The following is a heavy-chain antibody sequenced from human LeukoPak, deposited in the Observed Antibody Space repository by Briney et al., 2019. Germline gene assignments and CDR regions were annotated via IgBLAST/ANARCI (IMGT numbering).Heavy chain of an antibody. CDR1: GGSISSCTYS. J-gene: IGHJ6*03. CDR2: FSCSGST. V-gene: IGHV4-39*07. CDR3: ARIMAAAGKGYYYYMDV. D-gene: IGHD6-13*01. Sequence: SETLSLTCSVSGGSISSCTYSWGWIRQPPGKGLEWIGSFSCSGSTYYNPSLKSRVTMSVDTSKNQFSLKLSSVTAADTAVYYCARIMAAAGKGYYYYMDVWGKGTTVTLSS.